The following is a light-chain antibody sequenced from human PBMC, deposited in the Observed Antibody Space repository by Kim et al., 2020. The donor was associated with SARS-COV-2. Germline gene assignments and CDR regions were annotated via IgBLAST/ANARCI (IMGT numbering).Light chain of an antibody. CDR1: QSVSSD. CDR2: DAS. CDR3: QQRSNRPPS. V-gene: IGKV3-11*01. Sequence: LPPGERATLSCRASQSVSSDLAWYQQKPGQAPRLLIYDASNRATGIPARFSGSGSGTDFTLTISSLEPEDFAVYYCQQRSNRPPSFGQGTKLEI. J-gene: IGKJ2*03.